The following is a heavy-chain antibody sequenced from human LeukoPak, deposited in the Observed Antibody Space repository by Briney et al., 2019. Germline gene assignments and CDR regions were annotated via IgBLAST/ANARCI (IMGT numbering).Heavy chain of an antibody. D-gene: IGHD2-2*01. CDR1: GGTFSSYA. Sequence: SVKVSCKASGGTFSSYAISWVRQAPGQGLEWMGGIIPIFGTANYAQKFQGRVTITADESTSTAYMELSSLRSEDTAVYYCARDGGYCSSTSCYYYMDVWGKGTTVTVSS. CDR3: ARDGGYCSSTSCYYYMDV. CDR2: IIPIFGTA. J-gene: IGHJ6*03. V-gene: IGHV1-69*13.